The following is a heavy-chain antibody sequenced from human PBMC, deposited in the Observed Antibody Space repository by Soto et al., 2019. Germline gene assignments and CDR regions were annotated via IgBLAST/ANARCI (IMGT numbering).Heavy chain of an antibody. CDR1: GDSIRTSNYY. V-gene: IGHV4-39*01. CDR3: VRHRGVAAAPHY. J-gene: IGHJ4*02. D-gene: IGHD6-13*01. Sequence: PSETLSLTCTVSGDSIRTSNYYWGWIRQPPGKGLQWIGSIYYIGTTYYNAPLKSRVTISIDTSKNQFSLNLSSVTAADTAVYYCVRHRGVAAAPHYWGLGTRVTVSS. CDR2: IYYIGTT.